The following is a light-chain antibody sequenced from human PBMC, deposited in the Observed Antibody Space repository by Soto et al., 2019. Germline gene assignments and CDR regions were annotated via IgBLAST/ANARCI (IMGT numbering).Light chain of an antibody. V-gene: IGLV2-11*01. CDR2: DVN. CDR3: CSHAGSNTYV. CDR1: RSDAGGYKF. J-gene: IGLJ1*01. Sequence: QSALTQPHSVSGSPGQSVTISCTGTRSDAGGYKFVSWYQQHPGKAPKLMIYDVNKRPSGVPDRFSGSKSGNAASLTISGLQADDEADYYCCSHAGSNTYVFGTGTKVTVL.